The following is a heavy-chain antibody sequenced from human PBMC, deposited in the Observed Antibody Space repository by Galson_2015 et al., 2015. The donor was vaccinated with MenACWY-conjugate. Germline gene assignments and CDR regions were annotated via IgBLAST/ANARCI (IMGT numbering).Heavy chain of an antibody. D-gene: IGHD3-22*01. J-gene: IGHJ3*01. Sequence: ETLSLTCTVSGGSMNAYYWSWIRPPPGKGLEWIGYIYYSGNTNYNPSLKSRVTMSVDTSKNQFSLKLSSVTAADTAVFYCARGKGGYYDKGFDVWGQGTMVTVSS. CDR3: ARGKGGYYDKGFDV. V-gene: IGHV4-59*01. CDR2: IYYSGNT. CDR1: GGSMNAYY.